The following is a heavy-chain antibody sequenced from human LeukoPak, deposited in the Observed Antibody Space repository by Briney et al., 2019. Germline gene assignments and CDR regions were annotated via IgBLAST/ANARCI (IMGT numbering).Heavy chain of an antibody. CDR2: IWYDGSNK. CDR1: GFIFSSYG. V-gene: IGHV3-33*06. Sequence: GRSLRLSCAASGFIFSSYGMHWVRQAPGKGLEWVAVIWYDGSNKYYADSVKGRFTISRDNSKKTLYLQMNCLRAEDTGVYYCAKGGRYCSGGNCFAIDYWGQGTLVTVSS. D-gene: IGHD2-15*01. J-gene: IGHJ4*02. CDR3: AKGGRYCSGGNCFAIDY.